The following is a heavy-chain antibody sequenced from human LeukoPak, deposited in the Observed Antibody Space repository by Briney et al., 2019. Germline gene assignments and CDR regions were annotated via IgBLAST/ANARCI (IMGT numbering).Heavy chain of an antibody. CDR3: ARAGGGSPSGDI. V-gene: IGHV3-23*01. CDR2: ISGSGDST. J-gene: IGHJ3*02. CDR1: GFTFSSYA. D-gene: IGHD1-26*01. Sequence: GGSLRLSCAASGFTFSSYAMSWVRQAPGKGLEWVSAISGSGDSTYYADSVKGRFTISRDNSKNTLYLQMNSLRAEDTAVYYCARAGGGSPSGDIWGQGTMVTVSS.